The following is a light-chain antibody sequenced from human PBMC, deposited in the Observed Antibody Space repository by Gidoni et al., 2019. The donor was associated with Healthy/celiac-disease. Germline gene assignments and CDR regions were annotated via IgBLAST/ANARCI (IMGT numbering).Light chain of an antibody. Sequence: VRTQAPGTLSLSPGERATLSCRASQSVSSSYLAWYQQKPGQAPRLLIYGASSRATGIPDRFSGSGSGTDFTLTISRLEPEDFAVYYCQQYGSSRTFGQGTKLEIK. CDR2: GAS. V-gene: IGKV3-20*01. CDR3: QQYGSSRT. J-gene: IGKJ2*01. CDR1: QSVSSSY.